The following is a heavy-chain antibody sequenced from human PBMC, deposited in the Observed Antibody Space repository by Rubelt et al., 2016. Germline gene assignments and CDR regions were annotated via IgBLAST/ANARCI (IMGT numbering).Heavy chain of an antibody. CDR1: GGSISSGGYY. J-gene: IGHJ3*02. D-gene: IGHD1-26*01. V-gene: IGHV4-39*07. CDR2: IYYSGST. CDR3: ARHIVGATGYDAFDI. Sequence: QVQLQESGPGLVKPSQTLSLTCTVSGGSISSGGYYWSWIRQHPGKGLEWIGSIYYSGSTYYNPSLKSRVTISVDSSKNQFSPKLSSVTGADTAVYYCARHIVGATGYDAFDIWGQGTMVTVSS.